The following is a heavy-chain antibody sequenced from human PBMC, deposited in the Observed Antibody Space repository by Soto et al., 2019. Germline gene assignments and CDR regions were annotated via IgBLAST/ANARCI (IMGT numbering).Heavy chain of an antibody. CDR2: SVVGSGNT. J-gene: IGHJ3*02. D-gene: IGHD3-10*01. CDR1: GFTFTSSA. Sequence: SVKVSCKASGFTFTSSAVQWVRLARGQRLEWIGWSVVGSGNTNYAQKFQERVTITRDMSTSTAYMELSSLRSEDTAVYYCATLWPTSVAFDIWGQGTMVTVSS. V-gene: IGHV1-58*01. CDR3: ATLWPTSVAFDI.